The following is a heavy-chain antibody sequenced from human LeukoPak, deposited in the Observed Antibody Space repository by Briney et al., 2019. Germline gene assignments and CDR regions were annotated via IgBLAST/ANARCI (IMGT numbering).Heavy chain of an antibody. D-gene: IGHD3-10*01. V-gene: IGHV1-2*02. J-gene: IGHJ4*02. CDR1: GYTFTGYY. Sequence: ASVKVSCKASGYTFTGYYIHWVRQAPGQGLEWMGRINPNSGGTDYAQKFQGRVTMTRDTSISTAYMELTRLRSDDTAVYYCARDHYYASGSPSFDYWGQGTLVTVSS. CDR2: INPNSGGT. CDR3: ARDHYYASGSPSFDY.